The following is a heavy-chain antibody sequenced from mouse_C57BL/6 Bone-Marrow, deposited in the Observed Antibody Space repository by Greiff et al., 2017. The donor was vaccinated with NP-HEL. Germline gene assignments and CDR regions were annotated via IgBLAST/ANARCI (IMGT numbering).Heavy chain of an antibody. CDR2: IDPSDSYT. Sequence: QVQLQQSGAELVMPGASVKLSCKASGYTFTSYWMHWVKQRPGQGLEWIGEIDPSDSYTNYNQKFKGKSTLTVDKSSSTAYMQRSSLTSEDSAVYYCARRLGYYGSSDLYWYFDVWGTGTTVTVSS. CDR3: ARRLGYYGSSDLYWYFDV. CDR1: GYTFTSYW. J-gene: IGHJ1*03. D-gene: IGHD1-1*01. V-gene: IGHV1-69*01.